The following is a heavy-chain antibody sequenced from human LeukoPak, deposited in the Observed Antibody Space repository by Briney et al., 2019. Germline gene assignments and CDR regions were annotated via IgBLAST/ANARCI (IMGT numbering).Heavy chain of an antibody. CDR1: GGSINSYY. Sequence: SETLSLTCTVSGGSINSYYWSWIRQPPGKGLEWIGYIFYSGSTNYNPSLQSRVTISVDTSRNQFSLNLSSVTAADTAVYYCARHDYRSGSHLDYWGQGTLVTVSS. CDR2: IFYSGST. CDR3: ARHDYRSGSHLDY. J-gene: IGHJ4*02. V-gene: IGHV4-59*01. D-gene: IGHD1-26*01.